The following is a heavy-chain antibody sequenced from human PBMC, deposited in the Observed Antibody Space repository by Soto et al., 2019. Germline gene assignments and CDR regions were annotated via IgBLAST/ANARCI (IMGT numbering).Heavy chain of an antibody. J-gene: IGHJ6*02. CDR2: IKSKTDGGTT. CDR1: GFTFSNAW. V-gene: IGHV3-15*07. Sequence: GGSLRLSCAASGFTFSNAWMNWVRQAPGKGLEWVGRIKSKTDGGTTDYAAPVKGRFTISRDDSKNTLYLQMNSLKTEDTAVYYCTTDPNCSGGSCRYYYYYGMDVWGQGTTVTVSS. CDR3: TTDPNCSGGSCRYYYYYGMDV. D-gene: IGHD2-15*01.